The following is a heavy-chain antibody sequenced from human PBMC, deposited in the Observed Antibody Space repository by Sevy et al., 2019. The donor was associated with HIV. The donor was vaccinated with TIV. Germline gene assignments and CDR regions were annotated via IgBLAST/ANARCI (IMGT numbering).Heavy chain of an antibody. Sequence: GGSLRLSCAASGFIFSKYGMHWVRQAPGKGLEWVAFIRYDGSPKYYVHSVKGRFTISRDNSKNTLYLQMNSLRADDTAVYYCAKGLGMVQGALLSDDIWGQGTMVTVSS. V-gene: IGHV3-30*02. CDR1: GFIFSKYG. CDR3: AKGLGMVQGALLSDDI. D-gene: IGHD3-10*01. J-gene: IGHJ3*02. CDR2: IRYDGSPK.